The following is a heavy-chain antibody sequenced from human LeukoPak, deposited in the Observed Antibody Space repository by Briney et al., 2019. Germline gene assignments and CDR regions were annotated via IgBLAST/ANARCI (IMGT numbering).Heavy chain of an antibody. Sequence: SETLSLTCTVSVGSINSYYWSWIRQPPGKGLEWIGYIYYSGSTNYNPSLKGRVTISVDTSNNKFSLKLTSLTAADTAVYYCVRHLSAGRPAFDIWGQGTMATVSS. CDR3: VRHLSAGRPAFDI. V-gene: IGHV4-59*08. CDR2: IYYSGST. CDR1: VGSINSYY. D-gene: IGHD2-15*01. J-gene: IGHJ3*02.